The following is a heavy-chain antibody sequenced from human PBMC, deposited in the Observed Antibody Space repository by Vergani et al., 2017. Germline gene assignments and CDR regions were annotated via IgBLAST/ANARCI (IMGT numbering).Heavy chain of an antibody. V-gene: IGHV3-23*01. Sequence: EVQLLESGGGLVQPGGSPRLSCAASGFTFSSYAMSWVRQAPGKGLEWVSAISGSGGSTYYADSVKGRFTISRDNSKNTLYLQMNSLRAEDTAVYYCAKDRVVFGVVKGDWYFDLWGRGTLVTVSS. D-gene: IGHD3-3*01. CDR2: ISGSGGST. J-gene: IGHJ2*01. CDR1: GFTFSSYA. CDR3: AKDRVVFGVVKGDWYFDL.